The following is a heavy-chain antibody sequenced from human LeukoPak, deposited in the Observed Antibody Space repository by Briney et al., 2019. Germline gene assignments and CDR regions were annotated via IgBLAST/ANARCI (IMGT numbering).Heavy chain of an antibody. D-gene: IGHD6-19*01. V-gene: IGHV3-23*01. CDR3: VSGAVAGPFDY. CDR2: ISGSGGST. CDR1: GFTFSSYA. Sequence: GGSLRLSCAASGFTFSSYAMSWVRQAPGKGLEWVSAISGSGGSTYYADSVKGRFTISRDNSKNTLYLQMNSLRAEDAAVYYCVSGAVAGPFDYWGQGTLVTVSS. J-gene: IGHJ4*02.